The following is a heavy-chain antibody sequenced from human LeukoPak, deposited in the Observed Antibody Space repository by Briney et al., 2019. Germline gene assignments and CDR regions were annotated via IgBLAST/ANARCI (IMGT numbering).Heavy chain of an antibody. CDR2: IYYSGST. D-gene: IGHD3-3*01. J-gene: IGHJ6*03. Sequence: SETLSLTCTVSGGSISSYYWSWIRQPPGKGLEWIGYIYYSGSTYYNPSLKSRVTISVDTSKNQFSLKLSSVTAADTAVYYCARDQYDFWSGYTHYMDVWGKGTTVTVSS. CDR1: GGSISSYY. V-gene: IGHV4-59*01. CDR3: ARDQYDFWSGYTHYMDV.